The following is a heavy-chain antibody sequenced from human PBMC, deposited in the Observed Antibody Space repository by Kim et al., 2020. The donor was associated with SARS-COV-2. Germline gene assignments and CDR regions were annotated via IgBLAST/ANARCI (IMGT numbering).Heavy chain of an antibody. CDR3: ARVPLQGGMPDY. CDR2: IHPISGDS. CDR1: GYTFTAYY. J-gene: IGHJ4*02. V-gene: IGHV1-2*06. Sequence: ASVKVSCKASGYTFTAYYMHWVRQAPGQGFEWMGRIHPISGDSNYAQHFQGRVTITRDTSISPAFIELSMLTPDDTAVYFCARVPLQGGMPDYWRQGTLV. D-gene: IGHD1-26*01.